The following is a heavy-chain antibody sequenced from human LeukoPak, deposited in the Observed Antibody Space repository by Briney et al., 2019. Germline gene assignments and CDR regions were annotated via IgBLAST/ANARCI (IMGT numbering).Heavy chain of an antibody. Sequence: PSETLSLTCTIYNGLFSGYYWSWIRQPPGKGLEWIGEINHSGSTNYNPSLKSRVTISVDTSKNQFSLKLSSVTAADTAIYYCARGGYYGSGNDFRFDPWGQGTLVTVSS. CDR2: INHSGST. CDR3: ARGGYYGSGNDFRFDP. CDR1: NGLFSGYY. J-gene: IGHJ5*02. D-gene: IGHD3-10*01. V-gene: IGHV4-34*01.